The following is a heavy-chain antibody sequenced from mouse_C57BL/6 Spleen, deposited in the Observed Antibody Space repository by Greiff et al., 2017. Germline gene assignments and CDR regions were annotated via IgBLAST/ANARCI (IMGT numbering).Heavy chain of an antibody. V-gene: IGHV5-17*01. Sequence: EVMLVESGGGLVKPGGSLKLSCAASGFTFSDYGMHWVRQAPEKGLEWVAYISSGSSTISYADTVKGRFTISRDNAKNTLFLQMPRLRSEDTAMYYCARGSSYEYFDYGGQGTTLTVSS. CDR1: GFTFSDYG. D-gene: IGHD1-1*01. CDR2: ISSGSSTI. J-gene: IGHJ2*01. CDR3: ARGSSYEYFDY.